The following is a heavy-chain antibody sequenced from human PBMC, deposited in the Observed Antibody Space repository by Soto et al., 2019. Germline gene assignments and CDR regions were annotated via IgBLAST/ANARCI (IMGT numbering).Heavy chain of an antibody. V-gene: IGHV4-31*03. CDR1: GASMSSGGYY. CDR2: IYYSGST. J-gene: IGHJ5*02. CDR3: ARDRHNNFFDP. D-gene: IGHD6-6*01. Sequence: SQTLSLTCTVSGASMSSGGYYRTWIRQSPGKGLEWIGYIYYSGSTYYNPSLESRVAISLDTSRSQFSLTLHSVTAADTAIYYCARDRHNNFFDPWGQGTLVTVSS.